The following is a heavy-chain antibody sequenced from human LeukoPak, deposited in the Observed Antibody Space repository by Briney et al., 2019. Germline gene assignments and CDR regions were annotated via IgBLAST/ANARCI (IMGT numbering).Heavy chain of an antibody. D-gene: IGHD6-19*01. CDR3: ARGGYNTGWEFDY. Sequence: ASVKVSCKAPGFTFTDYYMHWVRQAPGQGLEWMGWINPNSGGTNYAQKFQGSVSMTRDTSISTVYMDLSRLSSDDTAVYYCARGGYNTGWEFDYWGQGTLVTVSS. CDR2: INPNSGGT. J-gene: IGHJ4*02. V-gene: IGHV1-2*02. CDR1: GFTFTDYY.